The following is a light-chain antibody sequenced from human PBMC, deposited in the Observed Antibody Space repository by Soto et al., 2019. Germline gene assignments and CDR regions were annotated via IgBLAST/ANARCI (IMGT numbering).Light chain of an antibody. CDR2: EVS. CDR3: SSYTSRSTLYA. J-gene: IGLJ1*01. Sequence: QSVLTQPASVSGSPGQSITISCTGTSSDIGIYNFVSWYQHHPDKAPKLIIYEVSNRPSGVSNRFSGSKSGNTASLTIAGLQAEDEADYYCSSYTSRSTLYAFGTGTKVTVL. CDR1: SSDIGIYNF. V-gene: IGLV2-14*01.